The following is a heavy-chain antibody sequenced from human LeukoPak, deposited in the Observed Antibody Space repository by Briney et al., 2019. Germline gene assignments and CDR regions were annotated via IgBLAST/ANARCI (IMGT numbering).Heavy chain of an antibody. CDR1: GGSITSYY. CDR2: MYYSGNS. V-gene: IGHV4-59*01. Sequence: SETLSLTCTVSGGSITSYYWSWIRQPPGKGLDGIGYMYYSGNSYYNPSLKSRVTISVDTSKNQFSLKLSSMTAADTAVYYCASYSNSWYYFDYWGQGTLVTVSS. CDR3: ASYSNSWYYFDY. J-gene: IGHJ4*02. D-gene: IGHD6-13*01.